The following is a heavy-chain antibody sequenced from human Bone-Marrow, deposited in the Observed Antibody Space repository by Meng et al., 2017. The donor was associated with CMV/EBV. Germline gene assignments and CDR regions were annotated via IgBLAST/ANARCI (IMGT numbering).Heavy chain of an antibody. D-gene: IGHD3-22*01. Sequence: GESLKISCAASGFTFSSYAMSWVRQAPGKGLEWVSAISGSGGSTYYADSVKGRFTISRDNAKKTLYLQMNSLRAEDTAVYYCAKGHPHYDDSSGLDYWGQGILVTASS. J-gene: IGHJ4*02. CDR1: GFTFSSYA. CDR2: ISGSGGST. V-gene: IGHV3-23*01. CDR3: AKGHPHYDDSSGLDY.